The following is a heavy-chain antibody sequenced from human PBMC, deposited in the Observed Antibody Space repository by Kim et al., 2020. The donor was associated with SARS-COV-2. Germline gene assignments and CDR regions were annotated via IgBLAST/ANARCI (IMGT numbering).Heavy chain of an antibody. V-gene: IGHV1-69*13. CDR1: GGTFSSYA. J-gene: IGHJ3*02. D-gene: IGHD3-9*01. CDR2: IIPIFGTA. Sequence: SVKVSCKASGGTFSSYAISWVRQAPGQGLEWMGGIIPIFGTANYAQKFQGRVTITADESTSTAYMELSSLRSEDTAVYYCARDPDYDILTGYYHGGVQDAFDIWGQGTMVTVSS. CDR3: ARDPDYDILTGYYHGGVQDAFDI.